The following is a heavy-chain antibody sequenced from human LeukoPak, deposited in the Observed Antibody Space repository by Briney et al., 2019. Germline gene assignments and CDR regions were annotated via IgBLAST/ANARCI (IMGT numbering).Heavy chain of an antibody. Sequence: GGSLRLSCAASGFTVSSNYMSWVRQAPGKGLEWVSVIYSGGSTYYADSVKGRFTISRDNSKDTLYLQMNSLRAEDTAVYYCARGESSSDFDYWGQGTLVTVSS. V-gene: IGHV3-66*01. J-gene: IGHJ4*02. CDR2: IYSGGST. CDR3: ARGESSSDFDY. CDR1: GFTVSSNY. D-gene: IGHD3-10*01.